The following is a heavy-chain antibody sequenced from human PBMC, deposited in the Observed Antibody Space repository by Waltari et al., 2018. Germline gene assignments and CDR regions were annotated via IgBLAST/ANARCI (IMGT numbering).Heavy chain of an antibody. CDR1: VFTFSNAW. CDR2: NKSKTDGGTT. J-gene: IGHJ4*02. V-gene: IGHV3-15*07. Sequence: EVQLMESGGGLVKPGGSLRLSCAASVFTFSNAWMNWVRQAPGKGLEWGGRNKSKTDGGTTDYAATVKGRFTISRDDSKNTRELQMNSLKTEDTAVYYCTTGEGESLYWGQGTLVTVSS. D-gene: IGHD3-10*01. CDR3: TTGEGESLY.